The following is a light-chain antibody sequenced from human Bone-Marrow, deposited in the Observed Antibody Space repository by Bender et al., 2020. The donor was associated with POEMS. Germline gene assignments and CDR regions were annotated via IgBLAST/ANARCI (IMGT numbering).Light chain of an antibody. J-gene: IGLJ2*01. CDR1: SSDVGRNNY. V-gene: IGLV2-14*03. Sequence: QSGLTQPPSVSGSPGQSIAISCTGTSSDVGRNNYVSWFQQHPGKAPKLMIYDVTIRPSGVSDRFSGSKSGNTASLTISGLQPEDEADYYCSSYKTNRDVLFGGGTKLTVL. CDR3: SSYKTNRDVL. CDR2: DVT.